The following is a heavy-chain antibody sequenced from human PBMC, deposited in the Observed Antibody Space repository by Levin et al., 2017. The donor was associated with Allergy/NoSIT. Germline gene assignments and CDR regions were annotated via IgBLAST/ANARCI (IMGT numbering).Heavy chain of an antibody. CDR3: ARHRGILGNAFDI. CDR1: GGSISSRSYF. V-gene: IGHV4-39*01. D-gene: IGHD2-15*01. Sequence: PGGSLRLSCTASGGSISSRSYFWGWIRQPPGTGLEWIGSLYYSGSTYYNPSLKSRVTISVDTSKNQFSLKLSSVTAADTAVYYCARHRGILGNAFDIWGQGTMVTVSS. J-gene: IGHJ3*02. CDR2: LYYSGST.